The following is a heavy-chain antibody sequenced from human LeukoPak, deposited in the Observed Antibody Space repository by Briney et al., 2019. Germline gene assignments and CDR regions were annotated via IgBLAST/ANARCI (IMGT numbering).Heavy chain of an antibody. CDR2: INSDGSIT. Sequence: GGSLRLSCAASGFTLSTYWMHWVRQAPGKGLVWVSLINSDGSITNYADSVKGRFTISRDNSKNTLYLQMNSLRAEDTAVYYCARGEPVGAMGAFDIWGQGTMVTVSS. D-gene: IGHD1-26*01. CDR3: ARGEPVGAMGAFDI. V-gene: IGHV3-74*01. CDR1: GFTLSTYW. J-gene: IGHJ3*02.